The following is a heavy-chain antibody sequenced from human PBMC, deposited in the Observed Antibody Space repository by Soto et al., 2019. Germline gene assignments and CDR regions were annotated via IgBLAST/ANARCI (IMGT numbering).Heavy chain of an antibody. Sequence: ASVKVSCKASGGTFSSYAISWVRQAPGQGLEWMGRIIPILGIANYAQKFQGRVTITADKSTSTAYMELSSLRSEDTAVYYCARTRYYDFWSGYYQIDYWGQGTLVTVS. V-gene: IGHV1-69*04. J-gene: IGHJ4*02. CDR3: ARTRYYDFWSGYYQIDY. D-gene: IGHD3-3*01. CDR1: GGTFSSYA. CDR2: IIPILGIA.